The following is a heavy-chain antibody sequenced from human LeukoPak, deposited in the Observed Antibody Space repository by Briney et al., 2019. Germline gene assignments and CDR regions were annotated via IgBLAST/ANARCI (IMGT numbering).Heavy chain of an antibody. J-gene: IGHJ4*02. CDR2: ITSDGSST. CDR3: ARGRAVDY. Sequence: PGGSLRLSCAASGFIFSSYWMHWVRQAPGKGLVWVSRITSDGSSTSYADSVKGRFTISRDNAKSTLYLQMNSLRAEDTAVYYCARGRAVDYWGQGTLVTVSS. D-gene: IGHD1-26*01. V-gene: IGHV3-74*01. CDR1: GFIFSSYW.